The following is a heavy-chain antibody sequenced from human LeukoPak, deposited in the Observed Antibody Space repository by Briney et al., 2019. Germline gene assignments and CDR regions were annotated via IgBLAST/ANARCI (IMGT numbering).Heavy chain of an antibody. D-gene: IGHD2-15*01. V-gene: IGHV3-23*01. CDR2: ITASGDST. CDR1: GFTFSNYV. Sequence: PGESLRLSCAASGFTFSNYVMIWVRQAPGKGLEWVSGITASGDSTYYGDSVKGRFTMSRDNSKNTVCLQMNSLRAEDTAVYYCAKDILGYCSGGSCSRYRGFDYWGQGTLVTVSS. J-gene: IGHJ4*02. CDR3: AKDILGYCSGGSCSRYRGFDY.